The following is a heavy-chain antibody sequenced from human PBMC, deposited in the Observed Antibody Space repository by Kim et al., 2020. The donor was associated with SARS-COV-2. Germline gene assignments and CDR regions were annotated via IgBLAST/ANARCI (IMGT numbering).Heavy chain of an antibody. D-gene: IGHD6-13*01. CDR3: AREDEYSSSGPYDY. Sequence: GGSLRLSCAASGFTFSSYAMHWVRQAPGKGLEWVAVISYDGSNKYYADSVKGRFTISRDNSKNTLYLQMNSLRAEDTAVYYCAREDEYSSSGPYDYWGQGTLVTVSS. CDR1: GFTFSSYA. J-gene: IGHJ4*02. V-gene: IGHV3-30*04. CDR2: ISYDGSNK.